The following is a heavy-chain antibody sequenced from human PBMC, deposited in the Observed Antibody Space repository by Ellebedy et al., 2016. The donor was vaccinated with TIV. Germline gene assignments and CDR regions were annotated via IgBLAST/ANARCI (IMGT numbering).Heavy chain of an antibody. CDR2: INPSGGRT. CDR1: GGTFSSYG. Sequence: ASVKVSCKASGGTFSSYGISWVRQAPGQGLEWMGIINPSGGRTSYAQKFQGRVTMTRDTSTSTVYMELSSLRSEDTAVYYCARHARPYGMDVWGQGTTVTVSS. J-gene: IGHJ6*02. CDR3: ARHARPYGMDV. V-gene: IGHV1-46*01.